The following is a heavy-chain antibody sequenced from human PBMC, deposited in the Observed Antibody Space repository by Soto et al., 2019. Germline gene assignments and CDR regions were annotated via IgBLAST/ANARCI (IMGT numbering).Heavy chain of an antibody. D-gene: IGHD1-7*01. CDR3: AAKTNGNYPLLY. CDR2: IGIDSRTT. Sequence: GGSLRLSCAASGFTFSNYAINWVRQAPGKGLEWVSVIGIDSRTTYYADSVKGRFTISRDNSKNTLYLQMNSLRAEDTAVYFCAAKTNGNYPLLYWGQGTLVTVSS. J-gene: IGHJ4*02. CDR1: GFTFSNYA. V-gene: IGHV3-23*01.